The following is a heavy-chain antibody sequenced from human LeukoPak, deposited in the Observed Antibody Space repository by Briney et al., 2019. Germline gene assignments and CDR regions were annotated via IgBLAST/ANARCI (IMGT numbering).Heavy chain of an antibody. J-gene: IGHJ5*02. CDR2: IYYSGST. D-gene: IGHD5-18*01. CDR3: ARGGYTAMVYGIIKNWFDP. V-gene: IGHV4-39*01. CDR1: GCSISSSSYY. Sequence: SETLSLTCTVSGCSISSSSYYWGWIRQPPGKGLEWIGSIYYSGSTYYNPSLKSRVTISVDTSKNQFSLKLSSVTAAATAVYYCARGGYTAMVYGIIKNWFDPWGQGTLVTVSS.